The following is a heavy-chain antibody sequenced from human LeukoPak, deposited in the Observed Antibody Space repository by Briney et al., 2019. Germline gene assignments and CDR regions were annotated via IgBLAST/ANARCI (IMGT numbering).Heavy chain of an antibody. J-gene: IGHJ4*02. V-gene: IGHV4-39*01. CDR1: GDSISSTTYY. D-gene: IGHD6-13*01. Sequence: SETLSLTCTVSGDSISSTTYYWAWIRQPPGKGLEWIGSIYYSGSTYYNPSLMSRVTISVDTSKNQFSLQLSSVSAADTAVYYCARLGSSSWFFDYWGQGTLVTVSS. CDR2: IYYSGST. CDR3: ARLGSSSWFFDY.